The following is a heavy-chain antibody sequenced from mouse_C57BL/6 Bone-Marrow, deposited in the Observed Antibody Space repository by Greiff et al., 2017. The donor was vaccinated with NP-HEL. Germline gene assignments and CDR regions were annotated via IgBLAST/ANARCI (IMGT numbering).Heavy chain of an antibody. D-gene: IGHD4-1*01. CDR3: AMGNWDYFDY. V-gene: IGHV1-52*01. Sequence: QVQLQQPGAELVRPGSSVTLSCKASGYTFTSYWMHWVKQRPIQGLEWIGNIDPSDSETHYNQKFKDKATLTVDKSSSTAYMQLSSLTSEDSAVYYCAMGNWDYFDYWGQGTTLTVSS. J-gene: IGHJ2*01. CDR1: GYTFTSYW. CDR2: IDPSDSET.